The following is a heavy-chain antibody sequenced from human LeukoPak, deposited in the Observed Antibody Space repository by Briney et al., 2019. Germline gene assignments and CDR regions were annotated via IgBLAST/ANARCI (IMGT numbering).Heavy chain of an antibody. CDR2: IYPGDSDT. D-gene: IGHD3-22*01. Sequence: KVSCKGSGYSFTSYWIGWVRQMPGKGLEWMGIIYPGDSDTRYSPSFQGQVTISADKSISTAYLQWSSLKASDTAMYYCARPYDSSGYYYGYWGQGTLVTVSS. V-gene: IGHV5-51*01. CDR3: ARPYDSSGYYYGY. J-gene: IGHJ4*02. CDR1: GYSFTSYW.